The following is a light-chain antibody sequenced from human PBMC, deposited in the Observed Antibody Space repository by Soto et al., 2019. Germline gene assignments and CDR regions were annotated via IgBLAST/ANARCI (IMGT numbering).Light chain of an antibody. CDR1: QDISNY. Sequence: DIQMTQSPSSLSASVGDRVTITCQARQDISNYLNWYQQKPGKAPKLLIYDASNLETGVPSRFSVSGSGTDFNFTISSLQPEDIAKYYCQQYDNLPPLTFGGGTKVEIK. CDR3: QQYDNLPPLT. CDR2: DAS. J-gene: IGKJ4*01. V-gene: IGKV1-33*01.